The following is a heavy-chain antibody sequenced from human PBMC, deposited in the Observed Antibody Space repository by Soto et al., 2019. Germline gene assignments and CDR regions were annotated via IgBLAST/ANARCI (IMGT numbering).Heavy chain of an antibody. CDR3: ARAAGSLPPGTIARNYYYYYGMDV. D-gene: IGHD3-3*01. V-gene: IGHV1-69*06. Sequence: SVKVSCKASGGTFSSYAISWVRQAPGQGLEWMGGIIPIFGTANYAQKFQGRVTITADKSTSTAYMELSSLRSEGTAVYYCARAAGSLPPGTIARNYYYYYGMDVWGQGTTVTVSS. J-gene: IGHJ6*02. CDR1: GGTFSSYA. CDR2: IIPIFGTA.